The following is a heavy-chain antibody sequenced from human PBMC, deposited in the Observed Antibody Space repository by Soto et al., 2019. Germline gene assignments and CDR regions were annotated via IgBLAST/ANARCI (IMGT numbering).Heavy chain of an antibody. CDR1: GYTLTELS. J-gene: IGHJ4*02. CDR3: ATDRLYYYDSSGYPY. CDR2: FDPEDGET. D-gene: IGHD3-22*01. Sequence: ASVKVSCKVSGYTLTELSMHWVRQAPGKGLEWMGGFDPEDGETIYAQKFQGRVTMAEDTSTDTAYMELSSLRSEDTAVYYCATDRLYYYDSSGYPYWGQGTLVTVSS. V-gene: IGHV1-24*01.